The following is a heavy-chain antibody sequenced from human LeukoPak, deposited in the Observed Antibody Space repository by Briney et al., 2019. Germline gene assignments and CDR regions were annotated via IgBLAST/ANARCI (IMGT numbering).Heavy chain of an antibody. CDR2: ISSSSSYT. D-gene: IGHD3-10*01. J-gene: IGHJ4*02. CDR1: GFTFSDYY. Sequence: GGSLRLSCAASGFTFSDYYTSWIRQAPGKGLEWVSYISSSSSYTNYADSVKGRFTISRDNTKNSVYLQMNSLRAEDTAVYYCAKTEPYGSGSYYPGYWGQGTLVTVSS. CDR3: AKTEPYGSGSYYPGY. V-gene: IGHV3-11*06.